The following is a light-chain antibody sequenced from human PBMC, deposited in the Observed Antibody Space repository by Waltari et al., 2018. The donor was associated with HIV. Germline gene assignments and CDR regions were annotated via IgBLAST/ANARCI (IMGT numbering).Light chain of an antibody. V-gene: IGLV2-14*03. CDR2: DVN. CDR3: SSYTSINTRV. J-gene: IGLJ1*01. CDR1: TSDVGLYKF. Sequence: QSALTQPASVSESPGQSIPISCTGPTSDVGLYKFVSWYQQYPGRAPKLLMYDVNNRPSGVSNRFSGSKSGDTASLTISGLQAEDEADYYCSSYTSINTRVFGTGTTVTVL.